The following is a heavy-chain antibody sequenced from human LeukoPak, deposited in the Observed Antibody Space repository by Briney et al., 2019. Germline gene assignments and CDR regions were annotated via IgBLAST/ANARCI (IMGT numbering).Heavy chain of an antibody. D-gene: IGHD2-21*02. CDR1: GFTFRNYT. CDR3: ARSVTAIIDY. V-gene: IGHV3-23*01. Sequence: GGSLRLSCAASGFTFRNYTMTWVRQAPGKGLEWVSAISGSGGSTYYADSVKGRFTISRDNSKNTLYLQMNSLRAEDTAVYYCARSVTAIIDYWGQGTLVTVSS. CDR2: ISGSGGST. J-gene: IGHJ4*02.